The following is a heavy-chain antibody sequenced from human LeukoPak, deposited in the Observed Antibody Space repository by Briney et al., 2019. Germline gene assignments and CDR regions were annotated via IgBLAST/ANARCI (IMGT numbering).Heavy chain of an antibody. CDR2: ISWNSGTI. V-gene: IGHV3-9*01. CDR3: ARGGARTQWPDAFDI. D-gene: IGHD6-19*01. J-gene: IGHJ3*02. CDR1: GFTFDDYA. Sequence: GGSLRLSCAASGFTFDDYAMHWVRQAPGKGLEWVSGISWNSGTIGYADSVKGRFTISRDNAGNSLYLQMNSLRAEDTAVYYCARGGARTQWPDAFDIWGQGTMVTVSS.